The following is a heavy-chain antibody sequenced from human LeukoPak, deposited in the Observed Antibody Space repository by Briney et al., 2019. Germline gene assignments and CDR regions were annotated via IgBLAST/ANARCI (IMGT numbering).Heavy chain of an antibody. CDR3: ARERWVYDWFDP. CDR2: IYYSGST. Sequence: SETLSLTCTVSGGSISSGGYYWSWIRQHPGKGLEWIGYIYYSGSTYYNPSLKSRVTISVDTSKNQFSLQLSSVTAADTAVYYCARERWVYDWFDPWGQGTLVTVSS. CDR1: GGSISSGGYY. J-gene: IGHJ5*02. D-gene: IGHD5-24*01. V-gene: IGHV4-31*03.